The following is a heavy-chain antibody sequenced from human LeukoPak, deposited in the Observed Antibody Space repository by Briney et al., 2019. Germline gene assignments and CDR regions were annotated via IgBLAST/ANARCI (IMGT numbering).Heavy chain of an antibody. D-gene: IGHD6-19*01. Sequence: SETLSLTCTVSDYSISSGYFWTWIRQPPGKGLEWIGSIFHTGSSYYNPSLKSPVAISVDTSKNQFSLELSSVTAADTAVYYCARAMVEQWLIYDYWGQGTLVTVSS. CDR2: IFHTGSS. CDR1: DYSISSGYF. V-gene: IGHV4-38-2*02. J-gene: IGHJ4*02. CDR3: ARAMVEQWLIYDY.